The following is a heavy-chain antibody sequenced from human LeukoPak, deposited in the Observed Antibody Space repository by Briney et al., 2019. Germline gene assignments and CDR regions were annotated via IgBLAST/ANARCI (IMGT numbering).Heavy chain of an antibody. CDR1: RFIFSSYA. CDR3: AKDGDYYDSDAYSSFFDY. CDR2: ISGSGAIT. V-gene: IGHV3-23*01. D-gene: IGHD3-22*01. Sequence: GGSLRLSCAASRFIFSSYAMGWVRQAPGKGLEWVSSISGSGAITYYADSVKGRFTISRDNSKNTLSLQMNSLRAEDTAVYYCAKDGDYYDSDAYSSFFDYWGQGTLVTVSS. J-gene: IGHJ4*02.